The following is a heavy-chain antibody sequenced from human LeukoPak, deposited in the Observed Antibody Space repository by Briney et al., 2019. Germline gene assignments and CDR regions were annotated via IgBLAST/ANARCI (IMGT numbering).Heavy chain of an antibody. CDR1: GFTFSSYG. CDR2: IRYDGSNK. D-gene: IGHD3-10*01. Sequence: GGSLRLSCAASGFTFSSYGMHWVRQAPGKGLEWVAFIRYDGSNKYYADSVKGRFTISRDNSKNTLYLQMNSLRAEDTAVYYCAKDSGYYYGSGSYSNYWGQGTLVTVSS. CDR3: AKDSGYYYGSGSYSNY. V-gene: IGHV3-30*02. J-gene: IGHJ4*02.